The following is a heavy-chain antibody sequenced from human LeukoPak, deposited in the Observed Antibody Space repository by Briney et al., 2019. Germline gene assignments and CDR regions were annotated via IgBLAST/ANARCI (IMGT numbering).Heavy chain of an antibody. V-gene: IGHV4-34*01. D-gene: IGHD3-10*01. Sequence: SETLSLTCAVYGGSFSGYYWSWIRQPPGKGLEWIGEINHSGSTNYNPSLKSRVTISVDTSKNQFSLKLSSVTAADTAVYNCARRRFIWFGELLIDYWGQGTLVTVSS. CDR1: GGSFSGYY. CDR3: ARRRFIWFGELLIDY. J-gene: IGHJ4*02. CDR2: INHSGST.